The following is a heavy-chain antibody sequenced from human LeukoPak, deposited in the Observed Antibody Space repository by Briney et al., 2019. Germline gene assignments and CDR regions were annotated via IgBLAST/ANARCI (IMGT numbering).Heavy chain of an antibody. V-gene: IGHV4-39*07. J-gene: IGHJ4*02. CDR1: GGSISSTNYY. CDR2: IYYSGST. Sequence: SETLSLTCTVSGGSISSTNYYWGWIRQPPGKGLEWIGSIYYSGSTYYNPSLKSRLTISLDTSKNQFSLRLSSVAAADTAFYYCARRYNWNDRWDWGQGTLVTVSP. CDR3: ARRYNWNDRWD. D-gene: IGHD1-1*01.